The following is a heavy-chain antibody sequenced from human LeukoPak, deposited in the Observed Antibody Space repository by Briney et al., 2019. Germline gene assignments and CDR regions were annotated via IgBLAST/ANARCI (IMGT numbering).Heavy chain of an antibody. D-gene: IGHD2-15*01. CDR3: ARERSYCSGATCSLDL. CDR2: TGLSSSYI. V-gene: IGHV3-21*01. CDR1: GFSLSIYD. Sequence: GGSLRLSCAASGFSLSIYDMVWVRQAPGKGLEWIASTGLSSSYIGYADSVKGRFTISRDNGENSVYLQLNSLRAEDTAVYFCARERSYCSGATCSLDLWGQGTLVTVSS. J-gene: IGHJ5*02.